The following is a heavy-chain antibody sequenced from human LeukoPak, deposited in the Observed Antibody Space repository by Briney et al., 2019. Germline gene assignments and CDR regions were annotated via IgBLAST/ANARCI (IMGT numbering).Heavy chain of an antibody. CDR1: GYTFTSYA. D-gene: IGHD5-12*01. Sequence: ASVKVSCKASGYTFTSYAMNWVRQAPGQGLEWMGWINTNTGNPTYAQGFTGRFVFSLDTSVSTAYLQICSLKAEDTAVYYCARDGGGHEPLCLDYWGQGTLVTVSS. V-gene: IGHV7-4-1*01. J-gene: IGHJ4*02. CDR2: INTNTGNP. CDR3: ARDGGGHEPLCLDY.